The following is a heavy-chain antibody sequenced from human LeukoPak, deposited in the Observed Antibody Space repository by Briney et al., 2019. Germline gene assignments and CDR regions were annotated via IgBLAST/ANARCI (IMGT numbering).Heavy chain of an antibody. Sequence: SETLSLTCTVSGGSISSSSYYWGWIRQPPGKGLEWIGSIYYSGSTYYNPSLKSRVTISVDTSKNQFSLKLSSVTAADTAVYYCARASFMGLFDYWGQGTLVTVSS. J-gene: IGHJ4*02. D-gene: IGHD2-15*01. CDR2: IYYSGST. V-gene: IGHV4-39*07. CDR1: GGSISSSSYY. CDR3: ARASFMGLFDY.